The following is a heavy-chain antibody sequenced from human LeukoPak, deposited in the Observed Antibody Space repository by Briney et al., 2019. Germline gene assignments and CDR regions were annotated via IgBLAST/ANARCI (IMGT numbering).Heavy chain of an antibody. D-gene: IGHD7-27*01. V-gene: IGHV3-15*07. CDR3: TTGNWGPY. CDR2: IKRKTDAGTT. Sequence: GSLRLSCAASGFTFSDAWMNWVRQAPGKGLEWVGRIKRKTDAGTTDYAAPVKGRFTISRDDSKNTLFLQMNSLKTEDTAVYYCTTGNWGPYWGRGTLVTVSS. J-gene: IGHJ4*02. CDR1: GFTFSDAW.